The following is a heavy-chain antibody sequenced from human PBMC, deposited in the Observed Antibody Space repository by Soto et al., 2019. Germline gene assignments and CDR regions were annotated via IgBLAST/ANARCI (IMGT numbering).Heavy chain of an antibody. V-gene: IGHV3-30-3*01. Sequence: WGSLRLSCVGSGFSFISYAFSLVRQSPFKGLEWVAATSYDGNNRYYADSVKGRFIISRDNSKNTLDLEMETPRAEDTAMYYCAGVYYGGNSVNNYWGQGTPVTVSS. CDR2: TSYDGNNR. CDR3: AGVYYGGNSVNNY. D-gene: IGHD2-8*01. J-gene: IGHJ4*02. CDR1: GFSFISYA.